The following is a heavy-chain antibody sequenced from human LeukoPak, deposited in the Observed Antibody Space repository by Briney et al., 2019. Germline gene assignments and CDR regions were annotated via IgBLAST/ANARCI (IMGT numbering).Heavy chain of an antibody. CDR1: GYTFTTYT. V-gene: IGHV1-3*03. D-gene: IGHD3-16*01. Sequence: GASVKVSCKASGYTFTTYTMHWVRQAPGQRLEWMGWITGNGSTKYSDDFQARVTITGDTSANTAYIELSSLTSEDTAVSYCASQGHLGAFHLWGQGTMISVFS. CDR2: ITGNGST. CDR3: ASQGHLGAFHL. J-gene: IGHJ3*01.